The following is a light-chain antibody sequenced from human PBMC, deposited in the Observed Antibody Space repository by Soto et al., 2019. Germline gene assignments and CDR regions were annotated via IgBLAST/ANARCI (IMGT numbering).Light chain of an antibody. CDR1: QNIRNL. CDR2: DAS. Sequence: TQPPSTLSAHVGDRVTITCRASQNIRNLLAWYQQKPGKAPKPLIYDASTLKTGVPSRFSGSGSGSEFNFTITGLQPDDFATYFCQQYNTYATFAQGTRLEIK. J-gene: IGKJ5*01. CDR3: QQYNTYAT. V-gene: IGKV1-5*01.